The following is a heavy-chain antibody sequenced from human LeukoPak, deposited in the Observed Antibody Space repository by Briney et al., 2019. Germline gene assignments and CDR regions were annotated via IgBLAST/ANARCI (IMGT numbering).Heavy chain of an antibody. Sequence: SETLSLTCTASGGSISNRSYYWGWIRQPPGKGLEWIGKISDSGNTYYSPSLRSRVTISIDTSKNQFSLKPSSVTATDTAVYYCARGEKVLDYLDYWGQGTLVTVSS. CDR1: GGSISNRSYY. CDR3: ARGEKVLDYLDY. J-gene: IGHJ4*02. CDR2: ISDSGNT. D-gene: IGHD3-16*01. V-gene: IGHV4-39*01.